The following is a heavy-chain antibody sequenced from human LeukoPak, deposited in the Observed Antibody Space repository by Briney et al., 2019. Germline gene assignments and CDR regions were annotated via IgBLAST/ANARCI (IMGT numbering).Heavy chain of an antibody. D-gene: IGHD5-18*01. CDR3: ARAWGYSYGYFDY. CDR2: IYSGGST. CDR1: GFTVSSNY. Sequence: GGSLRLSCAASGFTVSSNYMSWVRQAPGKGLEWVSVIYSGGSTYYADSVKCRFTISRDNSKNTLYLQMNSLRAEDTAVYYCARAWGYSYGYFDYWGQGTLVTVSS. J-gene: IGHJ4*02. V-gene: IGHV3-66*01.